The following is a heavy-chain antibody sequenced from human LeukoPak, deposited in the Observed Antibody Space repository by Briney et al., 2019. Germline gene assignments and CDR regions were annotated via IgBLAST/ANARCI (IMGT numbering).Heavy chain of an antibody. Sequence: PGRSLRLSCAASGFTFDDYAMHWVRQAPGKGLEWVSGISWNSGSIGYADSVKGRFTISRDNAKNSLYLQRNSLRAEDTALYYCAKDPYSGGNVAYFDYWGQATLVTASS. CDR2: ISWNSGSI. J-gene: IGHJ4*02. D-gene: IGHD4-23*01. CDR1: GFTFDDYA. CDR3: AKDPYSGGNVAYFDY. V-gene: IGHV3-9*01.